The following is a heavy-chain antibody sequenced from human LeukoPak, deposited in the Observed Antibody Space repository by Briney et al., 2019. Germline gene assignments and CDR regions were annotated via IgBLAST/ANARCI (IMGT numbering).Heavy chain of an antibody. CDR3: ARSYYYYMDV. V-gene: IGHV3-20*04. J-gene: IGHJ6*03. CDR1: GFTFDDSG. CDR2: INWNGGST. Sequence: GGSLRLSCAASGFTFDDSGMTWVRQAPGRGLEWVSGINWNGGSTVYADSVKGRFTISRDNAKNSLYLQMNSPRAEDTALYYCARSYYYYMDVWGKGTTVTVSS.